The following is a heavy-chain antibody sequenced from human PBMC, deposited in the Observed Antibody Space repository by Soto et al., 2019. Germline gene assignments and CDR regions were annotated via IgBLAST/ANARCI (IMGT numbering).Heavy chain of an antibody. Sequence: GGSLRLSCAASGFTFSSYAMSWVRQAPGKGLEWVSAISGSGGSTYYADSVKGRFTISRDNSKNTLYLQMNSLRAEDTAVYYCADSIADRPIGWFDTWGQGTLVTVS. CDR1: GFTFSSYA. CDR2: ISGSGGST. V-gene: IGHV3-23*01. CDR3: ADSIADRPIGWFDT. D-gene: IGHD6-6*01. J-gene: IGHJ5*02.